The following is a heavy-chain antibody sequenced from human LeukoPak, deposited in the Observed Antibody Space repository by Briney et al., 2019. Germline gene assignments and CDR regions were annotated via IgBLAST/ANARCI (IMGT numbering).Heavy chain of an antibody. CDR2: ISVHNGNT. D-gene: IGHD1-7*01. CDR3: ARDPIFGTNCFDS. V-gene: IGHV1-18*01. J-gene: IGHJ5*01. Sequence: ASVKVSCKASGYTFTNYGITWVRQAPGQGLEWMGWISVHNGNTNSAQKFQGRVTMTTDTSTSTAYMELRSLRSDDTAVYYCARDPIFGTNCFDSWGQGTLVTVSS. CDR1: GYTFTNYG.